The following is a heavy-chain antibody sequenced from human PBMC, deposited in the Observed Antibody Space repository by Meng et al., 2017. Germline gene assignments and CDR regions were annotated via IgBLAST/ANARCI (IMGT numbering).Heavy chain of an antibody. CDR1: GGSISSSNW. CDR3: ARIGDWGSTRYFDY. Sequence: QVHVQESGPGLVKPSGTLSLTCAVAGGSISSSNWWSWVRQSPGKGLEWIGEIYHSGSTNYNPSLKSRVTISVDKSKNQFSLKLSSVTAADTAVYYCARIGDWGSTRYFDYWGQGTLVTVSS. D-gene: IGHD7-27*01. J-gene: IGHJ4*02. CDR2: IYHSGST. V-gene: IGHV4-4*02.